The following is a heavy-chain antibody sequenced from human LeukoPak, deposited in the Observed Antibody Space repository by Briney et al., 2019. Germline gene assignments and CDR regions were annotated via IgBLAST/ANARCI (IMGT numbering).Heavy chain of an antibody. J-gene: IGHJ3*02. V-gene: IGHV3-7*01. D-gene: IGHD3-9*01. CDR2: IKQDGSEK. CDR3: ARDYDILTGYPTDAFDI. CDR1: GFTFSSYW. Sequence: GGSLRLSCAASGFTFSSYWISWVRQAPGRGREWVFNIKQDGSEKYYVDSVKGRFTISRDNAKNSLYLQMNSLRAEDTAVYYCARDYDILTGYPTDAFDIWGQGTMVTVSS.